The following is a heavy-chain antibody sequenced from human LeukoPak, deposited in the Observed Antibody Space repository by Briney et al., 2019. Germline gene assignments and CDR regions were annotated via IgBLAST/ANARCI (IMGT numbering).Heavy chain of an antibody. CDR2: ISSSSSYI. CDR1: GFTFSSYS. V-gene: IGHV3-21*01. D-gene: IGHD2-8*01. J-gene: IGHJ3*02. CDR3: ARDGNYCTNGVCYKGAFDI. Sequence: GGSLRLSCAASGFTFSSYSMNWVRQAPGKGLEWVSSISSSSSYIYYADSVKGRFTICRDNAKNSLYLQMNSLRAEDTAVYYCARDGNYCTNGVCYKGAFDIWGQGTMVTVSS.